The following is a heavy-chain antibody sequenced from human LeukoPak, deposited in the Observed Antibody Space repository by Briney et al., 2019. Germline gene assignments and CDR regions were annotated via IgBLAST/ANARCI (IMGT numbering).Heavy chain of an antibody. CDR2: TFNIGPA. J-gene: IGHJ5*02. V-gene: IGHV4-61*10. Sequence: SETLSLTCKVSGASVSTSPYYWTWIRQPAGKGLEWIGRTFNIGPANYNPSFKSRVTISRDTSKNDFSLNLNSVTAADTAVYYCAASWNDERCFDPWGQGTLVIVSS. D-gene: IGHD1-1*01. CDR1: GASVSTSPYY. CDR3: AASWNDERCFDP.